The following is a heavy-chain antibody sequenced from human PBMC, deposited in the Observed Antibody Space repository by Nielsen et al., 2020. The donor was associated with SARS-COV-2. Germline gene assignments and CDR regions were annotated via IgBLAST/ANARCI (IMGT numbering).Heavy chain of an antibody. Sequence: SVKVSCKASGGTFSSYSISWVRQAPGQGLEWMGGIIPIFGTANYAQKFQGRVTITADESTSTAYMELSSLRSEETAVYYCARDQVVGGVSSSCYYYWGQGTLVTVSS. CDR3: ARDQVVGGVSSSCYYY. J-gene: IGHJ4*02. V-gene: IGHV1-69*13. CDR2: IIPIFGTA. D-gene: IGHD6-13*01. CDR1: GGTFSSYS.